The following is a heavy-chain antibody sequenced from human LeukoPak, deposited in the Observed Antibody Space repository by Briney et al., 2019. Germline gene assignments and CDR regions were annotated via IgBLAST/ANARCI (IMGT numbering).Heavy chain of an antibody. J-gene: IGHJ3*02. V-gene: IGHV1-18*01. Sequence: ASVKVSCKASGYTFTSYGISWVRQAPGQGLEWMGWISAYNGNTSYAQKLQGRVTMTTDTSTSTAYMELRSLRSDDTAVYYCARRSRATYYYDSSGYYYEGFDDAFDIWGQGTMVTVSS. CDR1: GYTFTSYG. CDR3: ARRSRATYYYDSSGYYYEGFDDAFDI. CDR2: ISAYNGNT. D-gene: IGHD3-22*01.